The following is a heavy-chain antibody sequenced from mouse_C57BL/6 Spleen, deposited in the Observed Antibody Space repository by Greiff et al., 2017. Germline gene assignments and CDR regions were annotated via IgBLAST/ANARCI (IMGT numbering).Heavy chain of an antibody. CDR2: INPSNGGT. Sequence: QVQLQQPGTELVKPGASVKLSCKASGYTFTSYWMHWVKQRPGQGLEWIGNINPSNGGTNYNEKFKSKATMTVDKSSSTAYMQLSSLTSEDSAVYYCAREPIYDGYYDAMDYWGQGTSVTVSS. J-gene: IGHJ4*01. V-gene: IGHV1-53*01. CDR1: GYTFTSYW. CDR3: AREPIYDGYYDAMDY. D-gene: IGHD2-3*01.